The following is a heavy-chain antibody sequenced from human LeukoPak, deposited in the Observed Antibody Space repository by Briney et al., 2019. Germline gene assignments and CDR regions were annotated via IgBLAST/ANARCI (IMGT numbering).Heavy chain of an antibody. D-gene: IGHD3-9*01. Sequence: ASVKVSCKASGYTFTGYYTHWVRQAPGQGLEWMGWINPNSGGTNYAQKFQGRVTMTRDTSISTAYMELSRLRSDDTAVYYCARGSGYFDWLSPYYYYGMDVWGQGTTVTVSS. CDR3: ARGSGYFDWLSPYYYYGMDV. V-gene: IGHV1-2*02. CDR2: INPNSGGT. J-gene: IGHJ6*02. CDR1: GYTFTGYY.